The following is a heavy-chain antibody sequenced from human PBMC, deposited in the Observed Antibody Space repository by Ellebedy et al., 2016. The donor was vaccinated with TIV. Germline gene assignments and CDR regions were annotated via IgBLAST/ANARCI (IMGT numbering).Heavy chain of an antibody. Sequence: SETLSLXXTVSGGSISSYYWSWIRQPPGKGLEWIGYIYYSGSTNYNPSLKSRVTISVDTSKNQFSLKLSSVTAADTAVYYCARGKGGYCSSTSCYATMAFDIWGQGTMVTVSS. V-gene: IGHV4-59*12. CDR2: IYYSGST. J-gene: IGHJ3*02. CDR1: GGSISSYY. D-gene: IGHD2-2*01. CDR3: ARGKGGYCSSTSCYATMAFDI.